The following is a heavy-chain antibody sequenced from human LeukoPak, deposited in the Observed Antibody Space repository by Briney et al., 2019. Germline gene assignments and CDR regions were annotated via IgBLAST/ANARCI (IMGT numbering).Heavy chain of an antibody. J-gene: IGHJ4*02. Sequence: GGSLRLSCAASGFTLSKYAMNWVRQAPGKGLEWVSGIYGSGGRQPSADSVKGRFTISRDISKNTLYLQMDSLRAEDTAAYYCARGKDHDFWNPFDHWGQGTLVTVSS. V-gene: IGHV3-23*01. CDR2: IYGSGGRQ. D-gene: IGHD3-3*01. CDR3: ARGKDHDFWNPFDH. CDR1: GFTLSKYA.